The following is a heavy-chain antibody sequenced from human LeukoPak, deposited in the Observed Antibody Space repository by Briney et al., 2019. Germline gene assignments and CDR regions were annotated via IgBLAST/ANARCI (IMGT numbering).Heavy chain of an antibody. V-gene: IGHV3-64*01. CDR1: GFTFSSYA. Sequence: GGPLRLSCAASGFTFSSYAMHWVRQAPGKGLEYVSAISSNGGSTYYANSVKGRFTISRDNSKNTLYLQMGSLRAEDMAVYYCARVSGSYSGIDYWGQGTLVTVSS. D-gene: IGHD1-26*01. CDR3: ARVSGSYSGIDY. CDR2: ISSNGGST. J-gene: IGHJ4*02.